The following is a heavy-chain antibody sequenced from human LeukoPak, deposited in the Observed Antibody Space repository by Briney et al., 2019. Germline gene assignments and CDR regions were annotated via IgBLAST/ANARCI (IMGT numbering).Heavy chain of an antibody. CDR2: ISSSSSDI. CDR3: ATGYTSGTRIDY. Sequence: GGSLRLSCAASGFIFSSDDMHWVRQAPGKGLEWVSAISSSSSDIYYTDSVKGRFTISRDNANNFLYLQVSSLRAEDTAVYYCATGYTSGTRIDYWGQGTLVSVSS. D-gene: IGHD6-19*01. CDR1: GFIFSSDD. J-gene: IGHJ4*02. V-gene: IGHV3-21*01.